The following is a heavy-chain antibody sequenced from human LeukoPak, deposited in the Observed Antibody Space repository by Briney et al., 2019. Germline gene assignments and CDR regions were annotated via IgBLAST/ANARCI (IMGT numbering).Heavy chain of an antibody. V-gene: IGHV4-61*02. CDR1: GGSISSGSYY. D-gene: IGHD4-23*01. Sequence: PSETLSLTCTVSGGSISSGSYYWSWIRQPAGKGLKWIGRIYTSGSTNYNPSLKSRVTISVDTSKNQFSLKLSSVTAADTAVYYCARTTVVLYYYYMDVWGKGTTVTVSS. CDR2: IYTSGST. CDR3: ARTTVVLYYYYMDV. J-gene: IGHJ6*03.